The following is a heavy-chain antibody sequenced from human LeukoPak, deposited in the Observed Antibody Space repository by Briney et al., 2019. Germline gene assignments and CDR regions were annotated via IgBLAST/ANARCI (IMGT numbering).Heavy chain of an antibody. CDR2: INHSGST. J-gene: IGHJ5*02. V-gene: IGHV4-39*07. D-gene: IGHD6-19*01. CDR3: ARRQGIAVAGTRVRFDP. Sequence: SETLSLTCTVSGGSISSSSYYWGWIRQPPGKGLEWIGEINHSGSTNYNPSLKSRVTISVDTSKNQFSLKLSSVTAADTAVYYCARRQGIAVAGTRVRFDPWGQEPWSPSPQ. CDR1: GGSISSSSYY.